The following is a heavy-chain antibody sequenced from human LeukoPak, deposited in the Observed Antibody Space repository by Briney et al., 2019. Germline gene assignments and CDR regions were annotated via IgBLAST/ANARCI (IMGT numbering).Heavy chain of an antibody. D-gene: IGHD6-13*01. CDR1: GLTFSSYA. CDR3: ARGSSSWSNYYYYAMDV. J-gene: IGHJ6*02. Sequence: PGGSLRLSCAASGLTFSSYAMSWVRQAPGKGLEWVSYISSTSSIIYYADSVKGRFTISRDNAKNSLYLQMNSLRDEDTAIYYCARGSSSWSNYYYYAMDVWGQGTTVTVSS. CDR2: ISSTSSII. V-gene: IGHV3-48*02.